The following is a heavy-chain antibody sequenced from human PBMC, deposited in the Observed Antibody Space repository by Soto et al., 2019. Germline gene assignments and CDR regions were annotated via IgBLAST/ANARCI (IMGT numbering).Heavy chain of an antibody. J-gene: IGHJ4*02. Sequence: SETLSLTYTVSGGSISGYYWSWIRQPPGKGLEWIGYIYYSGSTNYNPSLKSRVTISVDTSKNQFSLKLSSVTAADTAVYYCARLPTTTVTTVFDYWGQGTLVTVSS. D-gene: IGHD4-17*01. CDR1: GGSISGYY. CDR2: IYYSGST. V-gene: IGHV4-59*08. CDR3: ARLPTTTVTTVFDY.